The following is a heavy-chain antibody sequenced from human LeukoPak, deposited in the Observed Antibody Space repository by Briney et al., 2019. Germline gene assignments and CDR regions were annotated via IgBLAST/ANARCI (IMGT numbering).Heavy chain of an antibody. V-gene: IGHV4-59*08. CDR2: IYYSGST. CDR1: GGPISSYY. CDR3: ARGANNWFDP. J-gene: IGHJ5*02. Sequence: SETLSLTCTVSGGPISSYYWSWIRQPPGKGLEWIGYIYYSGSTNYNPSLKSRVTISVDTSKNQFSLKLSSVTAADTAVYYCARGANNWFDPWGQGKLVTVSS.